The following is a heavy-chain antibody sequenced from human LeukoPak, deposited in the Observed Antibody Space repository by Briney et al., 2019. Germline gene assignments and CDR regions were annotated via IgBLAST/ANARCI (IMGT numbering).Heavy chain of an antibody. J-gene: IGHJ5*02. CDR2: IYYSGST. V-gene: IGHV4-39*07. Sequence: PSETLSLTCTVSGGSISSSSYYWGWIRQPPGKGLEWIGSIYYSGSTYYNPSLKSRVTISVDTSKNQFSLKLSSVTAADTAVYYCARDRRHGDYDGGWFDPWGQGTLVTVSS. CDR1: GGSISSSSYY. D-gene: IGHD4-17*01. CDR3: ARDRRHGDYDGGWFDP.